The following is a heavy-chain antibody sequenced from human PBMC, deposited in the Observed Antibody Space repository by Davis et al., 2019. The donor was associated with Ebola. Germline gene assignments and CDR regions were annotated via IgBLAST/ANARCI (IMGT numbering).Heavy chain of an antibody. CDR1: GYTFTSYG. CDR2: INTTTGNP. J-gene: IGHJ5*02. CDR3: AREPRGSSSWYWFDP. V-gene: IGHV7-4-1*02. D-gene: IGHD6-13*01. Sequence: AASVKVSCKASGYTFTSYGISWVRQAPGQGLERMGWINTTTGNPTDAQGLTGRLVFSLDTSVRTAYLQISSLKAEDTAVYYCAREPRGSSSWYWFDPWGQGTLVTVSS.